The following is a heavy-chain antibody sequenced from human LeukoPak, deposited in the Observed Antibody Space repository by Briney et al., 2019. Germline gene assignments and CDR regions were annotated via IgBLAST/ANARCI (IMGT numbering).Heavy chain of an antibody. CDR3: ARDMDYRPIGSYYYGY. J-gene: IGHJ4*02. CDR2: ISYDGSNK. Sequence: PGRSLRLSCAASGFTFSSYAMHWVRQAPGEGLEWVAVISYDGSNKYYADSVKGRFTISRDNSKNTLYLQMNSLRAEDTAVYYCARDMDYRPIGSYYYGYWGQGTLVTVSS. CDR1: GFTFSSYA. D-gene: IGHD1-26*01. V-gene: IGHV3-30*04.